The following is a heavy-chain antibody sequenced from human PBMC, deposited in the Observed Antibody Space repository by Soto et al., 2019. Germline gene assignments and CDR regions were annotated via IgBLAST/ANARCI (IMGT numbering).Heavy chain of an antibody. J-gene: IGHJ5*02. CDR2: IYFSGST. CDR1: GGSISSGSYY. CDR3: ARGSNWFDP. Sequence: SETLSLTCTVSGGSISSGSYYWTWIRQHPGKGLEWIGYIYFSGSTYYNPSLKSRPTISVDTSKNQFSLKLSSVTAADTAVYYCARGSNWFDPWGQGTLVTVSS. V-gene: IGHV4-31*03.